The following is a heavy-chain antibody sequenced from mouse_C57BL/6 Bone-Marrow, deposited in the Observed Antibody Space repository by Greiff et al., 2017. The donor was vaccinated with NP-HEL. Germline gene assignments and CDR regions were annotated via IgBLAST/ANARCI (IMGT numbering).Heavy chain of an antibody. V-gene: IGHV1-5*01. CDR3: TSRDYYGSSPFAY. CDR2: IYPGNSDT. D-gene: IGHD1-1*01. CDR1: GYTFTSYW. Sequence: EVQLQQSGTVLARPGASVKMSCKTSGYTFTSYWMHWVKQRPGQGLEWIGAIYPGNSDTSYNQKFKGKATLTAVTSASTAYMELSSLTNEDSAVYYFTSRDYYGSSPFAYWGQGTLVTVSA. J-gene: IGHJ3*01.